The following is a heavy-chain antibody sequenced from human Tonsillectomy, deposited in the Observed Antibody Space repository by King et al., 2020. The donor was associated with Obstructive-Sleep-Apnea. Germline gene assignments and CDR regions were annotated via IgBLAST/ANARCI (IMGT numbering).Heavy chain of an antibody. CDR2: FYYSGTT. D-gene: IGHD3-16*02. Sequence: LQLQESGPGLVKPSETLFLTCTVSGGSISSSSYYWGWIRHSPGKGLEGIGRFYYSGTTYYNPSLKSRVTISVDSSKNQFSLKLSSVTAADTAVYYCARDRYYDYVWGTYQFDYWGQGTLVTVSS. J-gene: IGHJ4*02. CDR3: ARDRYYDYVWGTYQFDY. V-gene: IGHV4-39*07. CDR1: GGSISSSSYY.